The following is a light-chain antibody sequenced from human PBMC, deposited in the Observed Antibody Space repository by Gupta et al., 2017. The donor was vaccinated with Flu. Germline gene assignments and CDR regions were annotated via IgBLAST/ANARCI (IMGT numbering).Light chain of an antibody. CDR3: QKYSSVRPT. V-gene: IGKV1-27*01. CDR1: QGITKY. CDR2: GAS. J-gene: IGKJ3*01. Sequence: DIQMTQSPSFLSASVGDRVTITCRTSQGITKYLAWYQQKARKVPKVLIYGASRLHSGVPSRFGGSGSGTNFTLTIYSLQPEDDAAYYCQKYSSVRPTFGAGTKVDIK.